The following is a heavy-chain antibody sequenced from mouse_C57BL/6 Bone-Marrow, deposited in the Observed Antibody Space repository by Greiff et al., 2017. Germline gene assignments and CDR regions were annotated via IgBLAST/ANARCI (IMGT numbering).Heavy chain of an antibody. Sequence: VQLQQSGAELVRPGASVKLSCTASGFNIKDDYMHWVKQRPEQGLEWIGWIDPENGDTEYASKFQGKATITADTSSNTAYLQLSSLTSEDTAVYYCTSGDDYYAMDYWGQGTSGTVSS. CDR3: TSGDDYYAMDY. D-gene: IGHD3-1*01. V-gene: IGHV14-4*01. CDR2: IDPENGDT. CDR1: GFNIKDDY. J-gene: IGHJ4*01.